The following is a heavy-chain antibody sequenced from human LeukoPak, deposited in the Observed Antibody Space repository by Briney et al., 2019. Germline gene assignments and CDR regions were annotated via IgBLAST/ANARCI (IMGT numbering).Heavy chain of an antibody. V-gene: IGHV1-46*01. D-gene: IGHD4-17*01. CDR3: ARDPEYNDYGDYGRYGMDV. Sequence: ASVKVSCKASGYTFTSYHMHWVRQAPGQGLEWMGIINPSGGSTSHAQKFQGRVTMTRDTSTSTVYMELSSLRSEDTAVYYCARDPEYNDYGDYGRYGMDVWGQGTTVTVSS. CDR2: INPSGGST. J-gene: IGHJ6*02. CDR1: GYTFTSYH.